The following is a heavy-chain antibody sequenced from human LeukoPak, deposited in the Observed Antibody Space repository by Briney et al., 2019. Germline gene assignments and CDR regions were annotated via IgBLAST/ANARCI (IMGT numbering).Heavy chain of an antibody. D-gene: IGHD3-22*01. CDR1: GASMSSNY. V-gene: IGHV4-59*06. CDR2: IYYSGST. CDR3: ARGDYYDSSGYYSP. Sequence: SETLSLTCNVSGASMSSNYWSWIRQHPGKGLEWIGYIYYSGSTYYNPSLKSRVTISVDTSKNQCSLKLSSVTAADTAVYYCARGDYYDSSGYYSPWGQGTLVTVSS. J-gene: IGHJ5*02.